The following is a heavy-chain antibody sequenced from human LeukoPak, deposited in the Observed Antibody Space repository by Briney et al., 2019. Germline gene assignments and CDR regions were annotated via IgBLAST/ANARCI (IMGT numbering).Heavy chain of an antibody. V-gene: IGHV3-11*01. CDR3: ARGLGYCSGGSCPRRAFDI. CDR1: GFTFSDYY. J-gene: IGHJ3*02. D-gene: IGHD2-15*01. CDR2: ISSSGSTI. Sequence: GGSLRPSCGASGFTFSDYYMSWIRQAPGKGLEWVSFISSSGSTIYYADSMKGRLTISRDNAKNSVYLQMNSLRAEDTAVYYCARGLGYCSGGSCPRRAFDIWGQGTMVTVSS.